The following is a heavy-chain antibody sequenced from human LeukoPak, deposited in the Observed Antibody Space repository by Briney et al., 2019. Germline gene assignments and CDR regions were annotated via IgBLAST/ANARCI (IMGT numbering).Heavy chain of an antibody. Sequence: PSETLSLTCTVSGGSISSSSYYWGWIRQPPRKGLEWIGSIYYSGSTYYNPSLKSRVTISVDTSKNQFSLKLSSVTAADMAVYYCAGIAAAAYSYWGQGTLVTVSS. J-gene: IGHJ4*02. CDR3: AGIAAAAYSY. CDR2: IYYSGST. D-gene: IGHD6-13*01. V-gene: IGHV4-39*01. CDR1: GGSISSSSYY.